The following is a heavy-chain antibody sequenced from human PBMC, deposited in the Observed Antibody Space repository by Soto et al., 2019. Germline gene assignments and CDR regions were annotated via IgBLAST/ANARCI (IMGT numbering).Heavy chain of an antibody. D-gene: IGHD3-10*01. J-gene: IGHJ6*02. CDR2: ISGSGGST. CDR3: ANGHYGNGYYCYGMDV. CDR1: GFTFSSYA. V-gene: IGHV3-23*01. Sequence: EVQLLESGGGLVQPGGSLRLSCAASGFTFSSYAMSWVRQAPGKGLEWVSAISGSGGSTYYADSVKGRFTMSRDNSKNTRYLQTNSLRAEDTAVYYCANGHYGNGYYCYGMDVWGQGTTVTVSS.